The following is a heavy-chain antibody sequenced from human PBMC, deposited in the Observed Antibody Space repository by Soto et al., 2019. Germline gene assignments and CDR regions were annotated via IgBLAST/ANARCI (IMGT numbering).Heavy chain of an antibody. CDR3: AKDANCSSNSCLGAFDI. J-gene: IGHJ3*02. CDR2: ISGSGGST. CDR1: GFSFSNYA. V-gene: IGHV3-23*01. D-gene: IGHD2-2*01. Sequence: GGSLRLSCAASGFSFSNYAMSWVRQAPGKGLEWVSAISGSGGSTYYADSVKGRFTISRDNSKNTLYLQMNSLRAEDTAVYFCAKDANCSSNSCLGAFDIWGQGTMVTVSS.